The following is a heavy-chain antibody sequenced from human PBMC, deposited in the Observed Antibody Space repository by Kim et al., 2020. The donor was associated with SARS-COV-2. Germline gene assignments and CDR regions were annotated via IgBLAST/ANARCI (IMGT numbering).Heavy chain of an antibody. CDR3: SRYDHLTGSDH. CDR2: SSPSKNTS. Sequence: ASVKVSCKTSGYTFVSYEITWARQAPGQGLAWVGWSSPSKNTSKVAQRFQGRVSLTTVTSTKTAYMELTTLTSDDTAVYFCSRYDHLTGSDHWGQGTLVTVSS. V-gene: IGHV1-18*01. J-gene: IGHJ4*02. D-gene: IGHD3-9*01. CDR1: GYTFVSYE.